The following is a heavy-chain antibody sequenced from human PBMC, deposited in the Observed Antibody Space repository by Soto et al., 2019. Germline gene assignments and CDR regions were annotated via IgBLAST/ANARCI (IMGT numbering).Heavy chain of an antibody. J-gene: IGHJ5*02. CDR2: ISYDGSNK. CDR3: AKDQGILFAPNWFDP. Sequence: QVQLVESGGGVVQPGRSLRLSCAASGFTFSSYGMHWVRQAPGKGLEWVAVISYDGSNKYYADSVKGRFTISRDNSXIALYLQMNSLRAEDTAVYYCAKDQGILFAPNWFDPWGQGTLVAVSS. D-gene: IGHD2-15*01. V-gene: IGHV3-30*18. CDR1: GFTFSSYG.